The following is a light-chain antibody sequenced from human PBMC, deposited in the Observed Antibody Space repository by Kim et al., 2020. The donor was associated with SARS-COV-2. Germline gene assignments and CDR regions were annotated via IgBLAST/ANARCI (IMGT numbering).Light chain of an antibody. Sequence: LAPRERATLYCRASHSVSSSLLWNQQKPGQAPRPLVYDASNRATGVPARFSGSGSGTDFTLTISSLEPEDFAVYYCQHRGNWPPFGQGTKVDIK. CDR1: HSVSSS. CDR2: DAS. J-gene: IGKJ1*01. CDR3: QHRGNWPP. V-gene: IGKV3-11*01.